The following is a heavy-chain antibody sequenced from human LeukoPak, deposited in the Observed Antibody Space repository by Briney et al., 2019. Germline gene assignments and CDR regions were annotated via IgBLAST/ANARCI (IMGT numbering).Heavy chain of an antibody. CDR1: GFTFSTSV. V-gene: IGHV3-30*02. CDR2: IRFDGSEK. J-gene: IGHJ4*02. CDR3: AKVEYYYDSSGYYYFDY. Sequence: PGGSLRLSCAASGFTFSTSVMHWVRQAPGKGLEWLSFIRFDGSEKYYADSVKARFSISRDNSMNTLYLQMNSLRPEDTAVYYCAKVEYYYDSSGYYYFDYWGQGTLVTVSS. D-gene: IGHD3-22*01.